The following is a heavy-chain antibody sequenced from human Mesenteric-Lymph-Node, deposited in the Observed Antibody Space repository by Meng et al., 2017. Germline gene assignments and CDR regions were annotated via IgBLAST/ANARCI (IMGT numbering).Heavy chain of an antibody. CDR3: ARAAGHCSSSSCYAIY. CDR2: VSPNAGTK. CDR1: GYTFTSYD. J-gene: IGHJ4*02. Sequence: QVQLVQSGSELKKPGASVKVSCKASGYTFTSYDINWVRQATGQGLEWMGIVSPNAGTKTYAQKFQGRVTMTFDTSTNTVYMELSSLRSEDTAVYYCARAAGHCSSSSCYAIYWGQGTLVTVSS. V-gene: IGHV1-46*01. D-gene: IGHD2-2*01.